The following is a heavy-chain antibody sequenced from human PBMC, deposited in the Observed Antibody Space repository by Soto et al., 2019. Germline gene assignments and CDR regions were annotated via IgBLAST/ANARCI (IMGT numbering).Heavy chain of an antibody. J-gene: IGHJ2*01. CDR1: GGTFSSHT. CDR2: IIPALGTA. V-gene: IGHV1-69*08. Sequence: QDQLVQSGAEVKKPGSSVKVSCKASGGTFSSHTFSWVRQAPGQGLEWMGRIIPALGTATYAQKFQGRVTITADESATTVYMELNSLRSEDTAVYYCAGPDFGDYWYFDRWGRGTLVTVSS. CDR3: AGPDFGDYWYFDR. D-gene: IGHD4-17*01.